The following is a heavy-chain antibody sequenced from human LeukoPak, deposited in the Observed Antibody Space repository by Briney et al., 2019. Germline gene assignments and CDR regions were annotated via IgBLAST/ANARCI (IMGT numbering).Heavy chain of an antibody. CDR3: GRDRSGGYSVDY. Sequence: SETLSLTCSVSGYSISSGYYWGWIRQPPGKGLEWIASMYHSGSTYYNPSLKSRVTLSVDTSKNQFSLKMSSATAADTAVYYCGRDRSGGYSVDYWGQGTLVTVSS. J-gene: IGHJ4*02. D-gene: IGHD1-26*01. V-gene: IGHV4-38-2*02. CDR2: MYHSGST. CDR1: GYSISSGYY.